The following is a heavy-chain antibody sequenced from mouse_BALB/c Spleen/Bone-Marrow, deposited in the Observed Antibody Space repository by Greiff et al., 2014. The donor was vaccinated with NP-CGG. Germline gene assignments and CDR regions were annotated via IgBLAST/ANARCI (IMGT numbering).Heavy chain of an antibody. Sequence: DVQLVESGAELVKPGASVKLSCTASGFNIKDTYMHWVKQRPEQGLEWIGRIDPANGNTKYDPKFQGKATITADTSSNTAYLQLSSLTAEDTAVYYGARWEYYAMDYWGQGTSVTVSS. CDR1: GFNIKDTY. CDR3: ARWEYYAMDY. D-gene: IGHD4-1*01. J-gene: IGHJ4*01. V-gene: IGHV14-3*02. CDR2: IDPANGNT.